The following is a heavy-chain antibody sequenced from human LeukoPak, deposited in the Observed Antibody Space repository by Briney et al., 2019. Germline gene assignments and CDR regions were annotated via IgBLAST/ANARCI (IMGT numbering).Heavy chain of an antibody. CDR3: ARVVSNGDRAAFDI. Sequence: SETLSLTCTVSGGSISSSSYYWGWIRQPPGKGLEWIGSIYYSGSTYYNPSLKSRVNISVDTSKNQFSLNLSSVTAADTAVYYCARVVSNGDRAAFDIWGQGTMVTVSS. J-gene: IGHJ3*02. D-gene: IGHD2-8*01. V-gene: IGHV4-39*07. CDR1: GGSISSSSYY. CDR2: IYYSGST.